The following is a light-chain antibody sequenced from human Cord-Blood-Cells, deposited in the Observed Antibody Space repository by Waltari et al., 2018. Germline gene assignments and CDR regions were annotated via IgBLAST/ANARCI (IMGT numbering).Light chain of an antibody. CDR3: QVWDSSSDHPV. CDR1: NIGSKS. V-gene: IGLV3-21*04. J-gene: IGLJ2*01. Sequence: SYVLTQPPSVSVAPGKTARITCGGNNIGSKSVHWYQQKPGQAPVLVIYYDSDRPSGIRERFAGSNSGNTATLTISRVEAGDEADYYCQVWDSSSDHPVFGGGTKLTVL. CDR2: YDS.